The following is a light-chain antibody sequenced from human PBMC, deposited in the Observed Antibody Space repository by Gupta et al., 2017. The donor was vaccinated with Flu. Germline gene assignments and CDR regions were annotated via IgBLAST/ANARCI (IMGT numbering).Light chain of an antibody. Sequence: SGSVSTSNYPSLYQQTPGQAPRTLIYITTIRSSGVPDRFSASLLGNKAALTITGAQADDESNYYCVLYMNTGIWVFGGGTKLTVL. V-gene: IGLV8-61*01. CDR1: SGSVSTSNY. CDR3: VLYMNTGIWV. CDR2: ITT. J-gene: IGLJ3*02.